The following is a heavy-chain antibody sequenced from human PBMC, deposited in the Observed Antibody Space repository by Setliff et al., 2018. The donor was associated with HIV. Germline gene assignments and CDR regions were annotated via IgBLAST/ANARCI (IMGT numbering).Heavy chain of an antibody. CDR1: GASIGSSCYS. CDR2: SYYSGST. CDR3: ARLYLQYSGYDSGAFGY. Sequence: PSETLSLTCTVSGASIGSSCYSWGWIRQPPGKGLGWIGSSYYSGSTYYNPSLKSRVTISVDTSKDQYPLKLSSVTAADTAVYYCARLYLQYSGYDSGAFGYWGQGTLVTVSS. D-gene: IGHD5-12*01. V-gene: IGHV4-39*06. J-gene: IGHJ4*02.